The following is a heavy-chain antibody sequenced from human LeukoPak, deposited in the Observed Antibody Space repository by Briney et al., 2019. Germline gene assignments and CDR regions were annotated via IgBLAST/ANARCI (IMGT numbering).Heavy chain of an antibody. Sequence: GGSLRLSCAASGFTFSSYGMHWVRQAPGKGLEWVALIWYDGSNKYYADSVKGRFIISRDNSKNTLYLQMNSLRAEDTAVYYCANYGSVSYFAYWGQGTLVTVSS. J-gene: IGHJ4*02. CDR1: GFTFSSYG. D-gene: IGHD3-10*01. V-gene: IGHV3-33*06. CDR2: IWYDGSNK. CDR3: ANYGSVSYFAY.